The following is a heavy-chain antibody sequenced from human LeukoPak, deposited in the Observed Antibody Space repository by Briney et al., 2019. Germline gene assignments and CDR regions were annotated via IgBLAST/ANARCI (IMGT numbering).Heavy chain of an antibody. J-gene: IGHJ4*02. CDR3: ARAPRGYSYDFDY. D-gene: IGHD5-18*01. CDR2: IYYSGST. Sequence: SETLSLTCTVSGGSISSYYWSWIRQPPGKGLEWIGYIYYSGSTNYNLSLKSRVTISVDTSKNQFSLKLSSVTAADTAVYYCARAPRGYSYDFDYWGQGTLVTVSS. CDR1: GGSISSYY. V-gene: IGHV4-59*01.